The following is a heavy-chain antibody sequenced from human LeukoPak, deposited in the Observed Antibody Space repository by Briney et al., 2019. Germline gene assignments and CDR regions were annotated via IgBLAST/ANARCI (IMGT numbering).Heavy chain of an antibody. V-gene: IGHV3-30*02. J-gene: IGHJ6*03. CDR3: ARPSAVVGGPLGYMDV. CDR1: GFIFRNSG. D-gene: IGHD3-10*01. CDR2: IRYDGSIK. Sequence: PGGSLRLSWAASGFIFRNSGMHWVRQALGKGLEWVAFIRYDGSIKYYADSVNGRFTVSRDNSKNTLYLQMNSLRAEDTAVYYCARPSAVVGGPLGYMDVWGKGTTVTVSS.